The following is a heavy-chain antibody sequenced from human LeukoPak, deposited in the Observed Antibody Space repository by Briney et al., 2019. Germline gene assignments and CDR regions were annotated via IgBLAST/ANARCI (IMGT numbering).Heavy chain of an antibody. D-gene: IGHD5-24*01. V-gene: IGHV4-59*08. J-gene: IGHJ4*02. CDR1: GDSISGNY. CDR2: IYYSGST. CDR3: ARLGDGDNLRYFDY. Sequence: SETLSLTCTVSGDSISGNYWTWIRRPPGKGLEWIGYIYYSGSTNHDASLKSRVTISVDTSKNQFSLKLSSVTAADTAVYYCARLGDGDNLRYFDYWGQGTLVTVSS.